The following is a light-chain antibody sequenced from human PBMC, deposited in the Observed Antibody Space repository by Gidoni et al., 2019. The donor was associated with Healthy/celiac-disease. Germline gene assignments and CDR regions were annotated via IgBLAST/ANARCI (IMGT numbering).Light chain of an antibody. CDR2: YDS. Sequence: SYLLTPPPSMSVAPGKTARITCGGNNIGSKSVHWYQQKPGQAPVLVIYYDSDRPSGIPERFSGSNSGNTATLTISRVEAGDEADYYCQVWDSSSDHVVFGGGTKLTVL. J-gene: IGLJ2*01. V-gene: IGLV3-21*04. CDR1: NIGSKS. CDR3: QVWDSSSDHVV.